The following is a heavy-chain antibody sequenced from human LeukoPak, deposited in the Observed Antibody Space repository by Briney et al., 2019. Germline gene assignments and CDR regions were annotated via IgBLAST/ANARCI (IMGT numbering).Heavy chain of an antibody. D-gene: IGHD3-10*01. V-gene: IGHV4-59*08. J-gene: IGHJ6*02. Sequence: PSETLSLTCTVSGGSISSYYWSWIRQPPGKGLEWIGYIYYSGSTNYNPSLKSRVTISVDTSKNQFSLKLSCVTAADTAVYYCARLPARPSGSYYNRIYYYYGMDVWGQGTTVTVSS. CDR2: IYYSGST. CDR1: GGSISSYY. CDR3: ARLPARPSGSYYNRIYYYYGMDV.